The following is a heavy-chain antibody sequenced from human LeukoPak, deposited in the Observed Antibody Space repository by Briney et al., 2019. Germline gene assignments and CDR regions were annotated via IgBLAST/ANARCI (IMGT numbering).Heavy chain of an antibody. CDR3: AREGRYRYGYNEYHSYMDI. V-gene: IGHV4-59*01. D-gene: IGHD5-24*01. CDR2: IYYSGST. Sequence: SSETLSLTCTVSGGSISSYYWSWIRQPPGKGLEWLGYIYYSGSTNYNPPLKSRVTISVDTSKNQFSLKPSSVTAAETAVYYCAREGRYRYGYNEYHSYMDIWGKGTTVTVSS. J-gene: IGHJ6*03. CDR1: GGSISSYY.